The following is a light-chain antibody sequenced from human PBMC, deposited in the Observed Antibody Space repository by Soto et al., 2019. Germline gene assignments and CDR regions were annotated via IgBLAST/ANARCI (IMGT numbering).Light chain of an antibody. J-gene: IGKJ1*01. CDR2: GAS. Sequence: EIVLTQSPGTLSLSPGERATLSCRASQSVSHNYLAWYQQKPGQAPRLLMFGASTRATGIPDRFGGSGSGTDFTLTISRLEPEDFAVYYCQQYGSSTVTFGQGTKVDIK. CDR1: QSVSHNY. CDR3: QQYGSSTVT. V-gene: IGKV3-20*01.